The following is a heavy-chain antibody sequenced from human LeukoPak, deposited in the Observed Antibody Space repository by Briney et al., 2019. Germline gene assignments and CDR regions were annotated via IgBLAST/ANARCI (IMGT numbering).Heavy chain of an antibody. Sequence: PGGSLRLSCAATGFTFSSFTMNWVRQAPGKGLEWVSSISGTTDTIYYADSVKGRFTISRNNANNSVSLQMNSLRPEDTAVYFCARRRVLSVARALDYWGQGTPVTVSS. D-gene: IGHD4/OR15-4a*01. J-gene: IGHJ4*02. V-gene: IGHV3-48*04. CDR3: ARRRVLSVARALDY. CDR2: ISGTTDTI. CDR1: GFTFSSFT.